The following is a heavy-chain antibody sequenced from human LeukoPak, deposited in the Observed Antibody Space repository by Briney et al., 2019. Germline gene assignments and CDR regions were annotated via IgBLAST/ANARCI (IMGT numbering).Heavy chain of an antibody. CDR2: IYHSGST. CDR1: GYSISSGYY. D-gene: IGHD1-26*01. Sequence: SETLSLTCTVSGYSISSGYYWGWIRQPPGKGLEWIGSIYHSGSTYYNPSLKSRVTISVDTSKNQFSLKLSSVTAADTAVYYCARLFRVGSTPTTYYYYYMDVWGKGTTVTVSS. J-gene: IGHJ6*03. V-gene: IGHV4-38-2*02. CDR3: ARLFRVGSTPTTYYYYYMDV.